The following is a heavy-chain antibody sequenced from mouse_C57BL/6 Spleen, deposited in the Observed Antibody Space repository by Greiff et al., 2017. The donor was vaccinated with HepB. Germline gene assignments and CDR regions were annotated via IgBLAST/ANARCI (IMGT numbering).Heavy chain of an antibody. J-gene: IGHJ2*01. CDR3: ARSHYYGYDVDY. CDR1: GFTFTDYY. CDR2: IRNKANGYTT. Sequence: EVKVVESGGGLVQPGGSLSLSCAASGFTFTDYYMSWVRQPPGKALEWLGFIRNKANGYTTEYSASVKGRFTISRDNAQSILYLQMNALRAEDSATYYCARSHYYGYDVDYWGQGTTLTVSS. V-gene: IGHV7-3*01. D-gene: IGHD2-2*01.